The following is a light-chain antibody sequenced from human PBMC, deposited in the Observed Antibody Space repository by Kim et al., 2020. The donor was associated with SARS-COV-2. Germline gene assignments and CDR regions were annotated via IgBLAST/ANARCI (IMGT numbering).Light chain of an antibody. CDR1: QSISSNY. CDR2: GAS. J-gene: IGKJ4*01. V-gene: IGKV3D-7*01. Sequence: SPGARATLSCRASQSISSNYLSWYQHKPGQAPRLLIYGASTRATGVPARFSGSGSGTDFTLTISGLQPEDFAVYYCQQDHTLPVTFGGGTKVDIK. CDR3: QQDHTLPVT.